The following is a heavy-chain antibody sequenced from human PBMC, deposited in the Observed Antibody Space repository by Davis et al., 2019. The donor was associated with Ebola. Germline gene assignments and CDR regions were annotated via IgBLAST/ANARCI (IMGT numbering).Heavy chain of an antibody. D-gene: IGHD3-22*01. Sequence: GESLKISCTASGFTFGDYAMSWFRQAPGKGLEWVGFIRSKAYGGTTEYAASVKGRFTISRDDSKSIAYLQMNSLKTEDTAVYYCTRDRPTGPYYYDSSGYYPDYWGQGTLVTVSS. V-gene: IGHV3-49*03. J-gene: IGHJ4*02. CDR3: TRDRPTGPYYYDSSGYYPDY. CDR1: GFTFGDYA. CDR2: IRSKAYGGTT.